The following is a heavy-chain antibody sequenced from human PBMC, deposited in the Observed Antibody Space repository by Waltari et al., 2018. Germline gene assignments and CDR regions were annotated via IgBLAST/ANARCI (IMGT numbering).Heavy chain of an antibody. D-gene: IGHD3-22*01. V-gene: IGHV1-58*01. CDR1: GFTFTSSA. Sequence: QMQLVQSGPEVKKPGTSVKVSCKASGFTFTSSAVQWVRQARGQRLEWIGWIVVGSGNTNYAQKFQERVTITRDMSTSTAYMELSSLRSEDTAVYYCAADINYYDSRHPRQYFDYWGQGTLVTVSS. J-gene: IGHJ4*02. CDR3: AADINYYDSRHPRQYFDY. CDR2: IVVGSGNT.